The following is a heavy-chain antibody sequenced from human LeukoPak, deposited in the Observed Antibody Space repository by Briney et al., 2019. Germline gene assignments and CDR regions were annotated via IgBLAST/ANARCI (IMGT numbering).Heavy chain of an antibody. CDR2: IKQDGSEK. J-gene: IGHJ3*02. CDR3: AKFTEGYCSGGSCYIQDAFDI. CDR1: GFTFSSYW. D-gene: IGHD2-15*01. V-gene: IGHV3-7*01. Sequence: GGSLRLSCAASGFTFSSYWMSWVRQAPGKGLEGVVNIKQDGSEKYYVDSVKGRFTISRDNAKNSLYLQMNSLTAEDTAVYYCAKFTEGYCSGGSCYIQDAFDIWGQGTMVTVSS.